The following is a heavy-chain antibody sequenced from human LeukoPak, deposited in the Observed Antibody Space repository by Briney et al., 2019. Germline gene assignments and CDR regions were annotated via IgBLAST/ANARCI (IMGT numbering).Heavy chain of an antibody. CDR2: INPSGGST. D-gene: IGHD3-22*01. CDR1: GYTFTSYY. CDR3: AREDSSGYYSGNYYYYGMDV. V-gene: IGHV1-46*01. Sequence: ASVKVSCKASGYTFTSYYMHWVRQAPGQGLEWMGIINPSGGSTSYAQKFQGRVTMTRDTSTSTVCMELSSLRSEDTAVYYCAREDSSGYYSGNYYYYGMDVWGQGTTVTVSS. J-gene: IGHJ6*02.